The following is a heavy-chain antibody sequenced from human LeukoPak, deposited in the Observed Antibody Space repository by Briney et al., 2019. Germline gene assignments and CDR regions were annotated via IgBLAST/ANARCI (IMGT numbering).Heavy chain of an antibody. Sequence: GGSLRLSCAASGFTFSSYSMNWVRQAPGKGLEWVAVISYDGSNKYYADSVKGRFTISRDNSKNTVYLQMNSLRGEDTAVYYCAKSPYRGGSSWTEFDYWGQGTLVTVSS. D-gene: IGHD6-13*01. V-gene: IGHV3-30*18. J-gene: IGHJ4*02. CDR1: GFTFSSYS. CDR3: AKSPYRGGSSWTEFDY. CDR2: ISYDGSNK.